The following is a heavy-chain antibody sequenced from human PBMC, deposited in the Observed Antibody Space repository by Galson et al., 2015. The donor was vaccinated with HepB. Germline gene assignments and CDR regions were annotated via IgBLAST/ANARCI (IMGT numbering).Heavy chain of an antibody. V-gene: IGHV4-39*01. CDR3: ARWGTVGNWFDP. CDR2: IYYSGST. J-gene: IGHJ5*02. Sequence: CTVSGGSISSSSYYWGWIRQPPGKGLEWIGSIYYSGSTYYNPSLKSRVTISVDTSKNQFSLKLSSVTAADTAVYYCARWGTVGNWFDPWGQGTLVTVSS. CDR1: GGSISSSSYY. D-gene: IGHD3-16*01.